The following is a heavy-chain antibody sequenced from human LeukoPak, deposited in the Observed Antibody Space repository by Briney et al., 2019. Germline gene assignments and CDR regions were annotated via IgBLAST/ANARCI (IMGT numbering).Heavy chain of an antibody. J-gene: IGHJ4*02. CDR3: VRGSWLANGGFFEY. D-gene: IGHD6-19*01. CDR1: GYTFTGYY. Sequence: ASVKVSCKASGYTFTGYYIHWVRQAPGQGLEWMGWINPNSGGTNYAQNFQGRVTMTRDTSISTAYMELSNLRSDDTAVYYCVRGSWLANGGFFEYWGQGTLVTVSS. CDR2: INPNSGGT. V-gene: IGHV1-2*02.